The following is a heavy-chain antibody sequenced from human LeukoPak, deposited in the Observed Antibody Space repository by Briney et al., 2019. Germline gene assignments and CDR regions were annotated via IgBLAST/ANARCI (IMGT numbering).Heavy chain of an antibody. CDR2: IYYSGST. CDR3: ARGDYYDSSGWRPHDAFDI. J-gene: IGHJ3*02. Sequence: KPSETLSLTCTGSGGSISSYYWSWIRKPPGKGLERIGYIYYSGSTNYNPSLKSRVTISVDTSKNQFSLKMSSVTAADTAVYYCARGDYYDSSGWRPHDAFDIWGQGTMVTVSS. D-gene: IGHD3-22*01. CDR1: GGSISSYY. V-gene: IGHV4-59*08.